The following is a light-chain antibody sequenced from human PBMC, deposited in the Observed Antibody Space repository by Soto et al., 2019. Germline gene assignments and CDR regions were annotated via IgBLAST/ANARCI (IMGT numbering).Light chain of an antibody. CDR2: GAA. V-gene: IGKV3-15*01. CDR1: QSVSSN. Sequence: EIVMTQSPATLSVAPGERATLSCRASQSVSSNLAWYQQKPGQAPRLLIYGAATRATGIPARFSGSGSGTEFTLTISSLQSEDFVVYYCQQYNSSPPIPFGQGTRLEIK. J-gene: IGKJ5*01. CDR3: QQYNSSPPIP.